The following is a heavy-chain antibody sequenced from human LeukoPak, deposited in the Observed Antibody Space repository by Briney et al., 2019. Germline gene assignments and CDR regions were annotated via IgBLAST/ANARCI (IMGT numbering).Heavy chain of an antibody. CDR3: ARASIDYYYYYMDV. J-gene: IGHJ6*03. V-gene: IGHV3-7*01. CDR2: IKQAGSEK. D-gene: IGHD2-15*01. Sequence: PGGSLRLSCAASGFTFSSYWMSWVRQAPGKGLEWVANIKQAGSEKYYVDSVKGRFTISRDNAKSSLYLQMNSLRADDTAVYYCARASIDYYYYYMDVWGKGTTVTISS. CDR1: GFTFSSYW.